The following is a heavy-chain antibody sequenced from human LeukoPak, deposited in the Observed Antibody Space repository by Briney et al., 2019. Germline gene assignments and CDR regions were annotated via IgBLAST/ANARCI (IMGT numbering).Heavy chain of an antibody. V-gene: IGHV4-39*07. CDR3: ARVGGDYSWFAP. Sequence: SETLSLTCTVSGGSISSSSYYWGWIRQPPGKGLEWIGSIYDSGSTYYNPSLKSRVTISVDKSKNQFSLKLSSLTAADTAVYYCARVGGDYSWFAPWGQGTLVTVSS. D-gene: IGHD4-17*01. CDR1: GGSISSSSYY. J-gene: IGHJ5*02. CDR2: IYDSGST.